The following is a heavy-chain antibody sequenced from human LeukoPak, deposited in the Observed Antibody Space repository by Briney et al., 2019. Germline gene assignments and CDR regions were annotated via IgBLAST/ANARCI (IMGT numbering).Heavy chain of an antibody. V-gene: IGHV1-2*02. J-gene: IGHJ3*02. CDR3: ARDLYDSSGTDAFDI. CDR1: GYTFTGYY. CDR2: INPNSGGT. D-gene: IGHD3-22*01. Sequence: ASVNVSCKASGYTFTGYYMHWLRQAPGQGLECMGWINPNSGGTNYAQKFQGRVTMSRDTSISTAYMELSRLRSDDTAVYYCARDLYDSSGTDAFDIWGQGTMVTVSS.